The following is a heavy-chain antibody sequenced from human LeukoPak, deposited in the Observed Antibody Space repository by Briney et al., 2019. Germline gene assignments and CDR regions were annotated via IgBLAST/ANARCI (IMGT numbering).Heavy chain of an antibody. V-gene: IGHV4-34*01. CDR3: ASVRHDPLEYYYYIDV. CDR2: ISPSGSP. CDR1: GDSLSRYY. J-gene: IGHJ6*03. Sequence: SETLSLTCAVSGDSLSRYYWTWTRQPPGKGLEWLGEISPSGSPKYNPSLKSRATISVDTSKNQFSLRLTSVTAADTALYYCASVRHDPLEYYYYIDVWGKGTTVTVSS. D-gene: IGHD2/OR15-2a*01.